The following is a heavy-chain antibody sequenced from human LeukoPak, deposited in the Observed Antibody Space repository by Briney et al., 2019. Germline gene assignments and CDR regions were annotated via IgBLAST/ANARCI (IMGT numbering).Heavy chain of an antibody. Sequence: GGSLRLSCAASGFTFSSYSMNWVRQAPGKGLEWVSSISSSSSYIYYADSVKGRFTISRDNAKNSLYLQMNSLRAEDTAVYYCARDHEGNSGYYYYMDVWGKGTTVTVSS. D-gene: IGHD3-10*01. J-gene: IGHJ6*03. CDR3: ARDHEGNSGYYYYMDV. V-gene: IGHV3-21*01. CDR1: GFTFSSYS. CDR2: ISSSSSYI.